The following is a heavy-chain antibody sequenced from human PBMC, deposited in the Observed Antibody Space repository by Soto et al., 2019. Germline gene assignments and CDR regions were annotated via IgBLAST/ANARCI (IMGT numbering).Heavy chain of an antibody. V-gene: IGHV3-30*18. CDR1: GFSFSSYG. Sequence: QVQLVESGGGVVQPGRSLRLSCAASGFSFSSYGMHWVRQAPGKGLEWVAMISYDGTDEYYADSVKGRFTISRDNSKNVVYLQMTSLRAEDTAVYYCANKESDWNDHFDYWGQAPLVTVSS. CDR3: ANKESDWNDHFDY. CDR2: ISYDGTDE. D-gene: IGHD1-1*01. J-gene: IGHJ4*02.